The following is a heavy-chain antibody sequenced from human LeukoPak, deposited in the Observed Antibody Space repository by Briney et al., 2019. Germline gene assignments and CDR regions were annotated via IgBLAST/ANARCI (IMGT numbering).Heavy chain of an antibody. Sequence: GGSLRLSCAASGFTFSSYGMHWVRQAPGKGLEWVAFIRYDGSNKYYADSVKGRFTISRDNSKNTLYLQMNSLRAEDTAVYYCAKAGSNYDLWSGYYYYFDYWGQGTLVTVSS. D-gene: IGHD3-3*01. V-gene: IGHV3-30*02. CDR3: AKAGSNYDLWSGYYYYFDY. CDR1: GFTFSSYG. J-gene: IGHJ4*02. CDR2: IRYDGSNK.